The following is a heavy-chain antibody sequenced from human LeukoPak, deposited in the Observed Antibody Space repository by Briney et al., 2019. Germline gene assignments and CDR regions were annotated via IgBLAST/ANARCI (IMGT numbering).Heavy chain of an antibody. D-gene: IGHD6-19*01. CDR2: FYYSGST. Sequence: SETLSLTCTVSGYSISSGHYWGCIRQPPGKGLEGIGSFYYSGSTYYNPSLKSRVTISVDTAKNQFSLKLSSVTAADTAVYYCARGGSLAVAGPGPDAFDIWGQGTMVTVSS. J-gene: IGHJ3*02. CDR3: ARGGSLAVAGPGPDAFDI. V-gene: IGHV4-38-2*02. CDR1: GYSISSGHY.